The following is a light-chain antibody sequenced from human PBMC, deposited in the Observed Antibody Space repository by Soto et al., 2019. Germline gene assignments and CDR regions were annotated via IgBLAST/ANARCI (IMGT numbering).Light chain of an antibody. J-gene: IGKJ1*01. V-gene: IGKV1-27*01. CDR3: QKYNSAPRT. CDR2: AAS. CDR1: QGISNY. Sequence: DIQMTQSQSSLSASVGDRVTITCRASQGISNYLAWYQQKPGKVPKILIYAASTLQSGVPSRFSGSGSGTDFTLTISRLQPEDVATYYCQKYNSAPRTFGQGTKVDIK.